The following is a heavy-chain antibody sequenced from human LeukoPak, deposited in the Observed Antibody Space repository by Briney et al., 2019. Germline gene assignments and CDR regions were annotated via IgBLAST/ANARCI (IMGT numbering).Heavy chain of an antibody. CDR2: INPNSGGT. D-gene: IGHD2-15*01. CDR1: GYTFTGYY. Sequence: ASVKVSCKASGYTFTGYYMHWVRQAPGQGLEWTGRINPNSGGTNYAQKFQGRVTMTRDTSISTAYMELSRLRSDDTAVYYCARTPKVAASSLVLAYWGQGTLVTVSS. V-gene: IGHV1-2*06. J-gene: IGHJ4*02. CDR3: ARTPKVAASSLVLAY.